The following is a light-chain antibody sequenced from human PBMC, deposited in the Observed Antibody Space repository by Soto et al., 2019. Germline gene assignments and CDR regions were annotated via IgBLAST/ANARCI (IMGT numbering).Light chain of an antibody. Sequence: IQMTQSPSSLSASVGGRVTITCRASQTISSYLNGYQQTPGRAPALLISAASTLQSGVPSRFSGSGSGTDFTLTISSLQPEDFPTYYCQQSYSSPYTFGQGTKLEIK. CDR1: QTISSY. J-gene: IGKJ2*01. V-gene: IGKV1-39*01. CDR2: AAS. CDR3: QQSYSSPYT.